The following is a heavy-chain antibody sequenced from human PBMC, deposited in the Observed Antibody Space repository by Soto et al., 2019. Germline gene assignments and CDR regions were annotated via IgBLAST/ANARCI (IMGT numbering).Heavy chain of an antibody. CDR2: SYSSGST. CDR1: GDPFGRGGYF. D-gene: IGHD2-21*02. V-gene: IGHV4-31*03. J-gene: IGHJ4*02. Sequence: QVQLQESGPELVKPSQTLPLTCTSSGDPFGRGGYFWSWIRKHPGKGLKWIGYSYSSGSTYYNPSLKSRVAISVDTSKNQFSLKLSSVTAADTAVYYCARDNSRGGDCFFDSWGQGTLVTVSS. CDR3: ARDNSRGGDCFFDS.